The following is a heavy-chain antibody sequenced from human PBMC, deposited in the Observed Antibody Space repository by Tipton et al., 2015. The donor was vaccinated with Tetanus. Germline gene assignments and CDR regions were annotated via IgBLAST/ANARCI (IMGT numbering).Heavy chain of an antibody. CDR1: GYNFVSFG. Sequence: QSGAEVKEPGASVKVSCKASGYNFVSFGISWVRQAPGQGLEWMGWISAYNGKTKYAQRLQGRVTMTTDRSASTAYMDLRRLRSDDTAVYYCARVQEQRIYYYGMDVWGQGTTVTVSS. CDR3: ARVQEQRIYYYGMDV. D-gene: IGHD6-25*01. CDR2: ISAYNGKT. V-gene: IGHV1-18*01. J-gene: IGHJ6*02.